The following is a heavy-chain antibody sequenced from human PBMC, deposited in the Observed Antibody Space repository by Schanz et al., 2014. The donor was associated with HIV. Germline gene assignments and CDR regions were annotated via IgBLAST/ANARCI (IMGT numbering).Heavy chain of an antibody. V-gene: IGHV1-2*02. D-gene: IGHD3-9*01. CDR3: ARGDILTGLYPYYFDS. CDR2: INPNSGGT. J-gene: IGHJ4*02. CDR1: GYTFTDYD. Sequence: QVQLVQSGAEVKKPGASVKVSCKASGYTFTDYDISWVRQAPGQGLEWMGWINPNSGGTNYAQKFQGRVTMTRDTSIATTYMELRRLRSDDTAVYYCARGDILTGLYPYYFDSWGQGTLVTVSS.